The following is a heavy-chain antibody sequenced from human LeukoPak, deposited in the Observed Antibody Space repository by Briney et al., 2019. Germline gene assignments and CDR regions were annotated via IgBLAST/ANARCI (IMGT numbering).Heavy chain of an antibody. CDR1: GFTFSSYA. Sequence: GGSLRLSCAASGFTFSSYAMHWVRQAPGKGLEWVAVISYDGSNKYYADSVKGRFTISRDNSKNTLYLQMNSLRAEDTAVYYCAKSISVLRYFDWSGDFDYWGQGTLVTVSS. D-gene: IGHD3-9*01. J-gene: IGHJ4*02. V-gene: IGHV3-30-3*02. CDR3: AKSISVLRYFDWSGDFDY. CDR2: ISYDGSNK.